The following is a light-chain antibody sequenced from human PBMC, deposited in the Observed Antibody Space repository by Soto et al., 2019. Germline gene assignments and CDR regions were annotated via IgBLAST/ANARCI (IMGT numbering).Light chain of an antibody. CDR1: QSISSY. Sequence: EIVLTQSPATLSLSPGERATLSCRASQSISSYLAWYQQKPGQAPRLLIYDASNRATGIPARFSGSGSGTDCTLTISSLEPEDFAVYYCQQRSNWSPLTFGGGTKVEIK. CDR2: DAS. V-gene: IGKV3-11*01. J-gene: IGKJ4*01. CDR3: QQRSNWSPLT.